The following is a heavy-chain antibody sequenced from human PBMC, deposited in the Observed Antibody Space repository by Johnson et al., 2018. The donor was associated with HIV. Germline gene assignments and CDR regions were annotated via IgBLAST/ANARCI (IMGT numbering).Heavy chain of an antibody. CDR1: GFTFSDYY. Sequence: VQLVESGGGLVKPGGSLRLSCAASGFTFSDYYMSWVRQAPGKGLEWVSGVTGTGGDTYYAESVKGRFTISRDNSKNTLYLQMNKLRAEDTAVYFCASQVRGLRLGVDAFDIWGQGTMVTVSS. J-gene: IGHJ3*02. V-gene: IGHV3-23*04. CDR3: ASQVRGLRLGVDAFDI. D-gene: IGHD3-16*01. CDR2: VTGTGGDT.